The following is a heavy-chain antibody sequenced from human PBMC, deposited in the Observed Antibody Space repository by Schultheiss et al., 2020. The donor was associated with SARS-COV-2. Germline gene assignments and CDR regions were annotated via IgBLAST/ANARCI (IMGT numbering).Heavy chain of an antibody. J-gene: IGHJ3*02. D-gene: IGHD2-15*01. CDR2: INHSGST. CDR3: AREPGGTSYAFDI. CDR1: GGSFSGYY. V-gene: IGHV4-34*01. Sequence: SETLSLTCAVYGGSFSGYYWSWIRQPPGKGLEWIGEINHSGSTNYNPSLKSRLTISVDTSKNQFSLKLSSVTAADTAVYYCAREPGGTSYAFDIWGQGTMVTVSS.